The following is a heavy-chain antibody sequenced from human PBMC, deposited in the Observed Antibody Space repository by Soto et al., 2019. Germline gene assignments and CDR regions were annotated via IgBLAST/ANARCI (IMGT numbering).Heavy chain of an antibody. J-gene: IGHJ4*02. CDR2: ISYDGSNK. D-gene: IGHD4-17*01. Sequence: GGSLRLSCAASGFTFSSYGMHWVRQAPGKGLEWVAVISYDGSNKYYADSVKGRFTISRDNSKNTLYLQMNSLRAEDTAVYYCEKDHVHGDSPAYWGQGTLVPVSS. CDR1: GFTFSSYG. CDR3: EKDHVHGDSPAY. V-gene: IGHV3-30*18.